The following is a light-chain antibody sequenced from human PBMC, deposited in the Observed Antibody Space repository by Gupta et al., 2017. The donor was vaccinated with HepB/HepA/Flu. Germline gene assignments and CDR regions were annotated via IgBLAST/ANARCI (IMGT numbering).Light chain of an antibody. V-gene: IGKV1-9*01. CDR2: AAS. Sequence: DIQLTQSPSFLSASVGDRVTITCRASQGISSYLAWYQQKPGKAPKLLIYAASTLQSGVPSRFSGSGSGTEFTLTSSSRQPEDFATYYWQQLNSLFTFGHGTKVDIK. CDR1: QGISSY. CDR3: QQLNSLFT. J-gene: IGKJ3*01.